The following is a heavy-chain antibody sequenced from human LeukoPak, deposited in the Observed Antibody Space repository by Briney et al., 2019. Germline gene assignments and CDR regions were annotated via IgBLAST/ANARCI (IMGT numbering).Heavy chain of an antibody. V-gene: IGHV1-69*05. J-gene: IGHJ4*02. D-gene: IGHD6-19*01. CDR1: GGTFSSNG. CDR2: IIPRFGTA. Sequence: SVKVSCKASGGTFSSNGVSWVQQAPGQGLQWMGRIIPRFGTANYAQKFQGRVTITTDESTTTVYMELSSLRSEDTAVYFCARGWAPSSGFDYWGQGTLVTVSS. CDR3: ARGWAPSSGFDY.